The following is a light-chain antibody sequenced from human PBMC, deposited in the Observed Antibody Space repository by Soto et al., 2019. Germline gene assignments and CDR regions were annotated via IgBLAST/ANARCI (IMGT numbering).Light chain of an antibody. CDR1: SSDVGGYKY. CDR2: DVS. Sequence: QSVLTQPASVSGSPGQSITISCTGTSSDVGGYKYVSWYQHHPGKAPKLMIYDVSNRPSGVSNRFSGSKSGNTASLTISGLQADDEADYYCSSYSSSGTGVFGTGTKVTDL. V-gene: IGLV2-14*03. J-gene: IGLJ1*01. CDR3: SSYSSSGTGV.